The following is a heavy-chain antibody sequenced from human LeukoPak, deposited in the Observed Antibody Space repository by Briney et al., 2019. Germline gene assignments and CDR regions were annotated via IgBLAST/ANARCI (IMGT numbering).Heavy chain of an antibody. J-gene: IGHJ6*03. Sequence: GASVKVSCKASGYTFTGYYMHWVRQAPGQGLEWMGWINPNSGGTNYAQKFQGRVTMTRDTSISTAYMELSRLRSDDTAVYYCASSFAMVNYYYYMDVWGKGTTVTVSS. V-gene: IGHV1-2*02. CDR2: INPNSGGT. D-gene: IGHD5-18*01. CDR3: ASSFAMVNYYYYMDV. CDR1: GYTFTGYY.